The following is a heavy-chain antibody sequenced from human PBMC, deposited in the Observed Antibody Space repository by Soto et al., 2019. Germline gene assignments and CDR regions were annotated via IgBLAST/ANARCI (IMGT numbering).Heavy chain of an antibody. J-gene: IGHJ4*02. Sequence: EVQLLESGGGLVQPGGSLRLSCAASGFTFSDYAMSWVRQAPGKGLEWVSAIGADAETTWYADSVKGRFVISRDNSKGTLVLQIGSLRAEDTAIYYCARPGCGRGGCSPYYFAYWGQGTLVTVSS. CDR1: GFTFSDYA. D-gene: IGHD2-15*01. V-gene: IGHV3-23*01. CDR3: ARPGCGRGGCSPYYFAY. CDR2: IGADAETT.